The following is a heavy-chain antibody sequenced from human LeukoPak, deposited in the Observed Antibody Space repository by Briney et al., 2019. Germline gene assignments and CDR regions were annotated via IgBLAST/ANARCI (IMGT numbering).Heavy chain of an antibody. CDR1: AFTFSTYT. J-gene: IGHJ4*02. CDR3: ARANSSSWFDY. CDR2: IYSGGST. D-gene: IGHD6-13*01. Sequence: GGSLRLSCAASAFTFSTYTMSWARQAPGKGLEWVSVIYSGGSTYYADSVKGRFTISRDNSKNTLYLQMNSLRAEDTAVYYCARANSSSWFDYWGQGTLVTVSS. V-gene: IGHV3-66*02.